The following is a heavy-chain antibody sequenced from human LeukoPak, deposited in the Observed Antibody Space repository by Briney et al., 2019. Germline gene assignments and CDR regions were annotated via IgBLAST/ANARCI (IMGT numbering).Heavy chain of an antibody. V-gene: IGHV3-23*01. Sequence: GGSLRLSCAASGFSFNDYTMSWVRQAPGKGLEWVSGIGYGGDTYYADSVKGRFTTSRDNSKNTLDLQMKSLRAEDTAVYYCAKDRVRNDGEWEFDYWGQGTLVTVSS. CDR3: AKDRVRNDGEWEFDY. J-gene: IGHJ4*02. CDR1: GFSFNDYT. D-gene: IGHD1-26*01. CDR2: IGYGGDT.